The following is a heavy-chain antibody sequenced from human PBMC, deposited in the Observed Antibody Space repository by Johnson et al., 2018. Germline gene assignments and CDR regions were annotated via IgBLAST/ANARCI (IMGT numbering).Heavy chain of an antibody. Sequence: PWVRQARGQRLEWIGWIVVGSGNTNYAQKFQERVTITRAMSTSTAYMELSSLRSEDTAVYYCARPLRGHYDSSGYYMGEYFQHWGQGTLVTVSS. V-gene: IGHV1-58*01. CDR3: ARPLRGHYDSSGYYMGEYFQH. D-gene: IGHD3-22*01. J-gene: IGHJ1*01. CDR2: IVVGSGNT.